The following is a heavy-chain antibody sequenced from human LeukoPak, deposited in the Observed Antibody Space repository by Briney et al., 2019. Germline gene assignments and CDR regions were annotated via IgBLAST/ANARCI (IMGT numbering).Heavy chain of an antibody. J-gene: IGHJ1*01. CDR3: AKDEYSSGWPEYFQH. CDR1: GFAFSNYA. V-gene: IGHV3-23*01. D-gene: IGHD6-19*01. CDR2: ISGSGDST. Sequence: GGSLRLSCAASGFAFSNYAMAWVRQAPGKGLEWVSAISGSGDSTYCADSVKGRFTISRDNSKNTLYLQMNSLRAEDTAVYYCAKDEYSSGWPEYFQHWGQGTLVTASS.